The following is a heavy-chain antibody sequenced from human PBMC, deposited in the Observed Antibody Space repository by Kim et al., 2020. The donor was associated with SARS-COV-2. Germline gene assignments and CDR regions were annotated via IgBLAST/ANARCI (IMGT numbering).Heavy chain of an antibody. CDR3: ATNYYDSSGYYYRNWYFDL. D-gene: IGHD3-22*01. CDR2: ISSSSSTI. CDR1: GFTFSSYS. J-gene: IGHJ2*01. V-gene: IGHV3-48*02. Sequence: GGSLRLSCAASGFTFSSYSMNWVRQAPGKGLEWVSYISSSSSTIYYADSVKGRFTISRDNAKNSLYLQMNSLRDEDTAVYYCATNYYDSSGYYYRNWYFDLWGRGTLVTVSS.